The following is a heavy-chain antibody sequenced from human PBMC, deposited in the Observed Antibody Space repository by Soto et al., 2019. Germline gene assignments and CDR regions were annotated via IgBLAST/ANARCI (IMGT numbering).Heavy chain of an antibody. J-gene: IGHJ6*02. Sequence: PSETLSLTCTVSGGSISSGGYSWTWIRQHPGMGLEWIGYIYYSGSTYYNPSLKSRVTISVDTSKNQFSLKLSSVTAADTAVYYCARDWYCSSTSCLPGGMDVWGQGTTVTVSS. CDR2: IYYSGST. D-gene: IGHD2-2*01. CDR1: GGSISSGGYS. CDR3: ARDWYCSSTSCLPGGMDV. V-gene: IGHV4-31*03.